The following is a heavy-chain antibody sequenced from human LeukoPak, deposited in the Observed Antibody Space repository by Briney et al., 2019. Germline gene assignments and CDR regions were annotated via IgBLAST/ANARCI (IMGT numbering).Heavy chain of an antibody. Sequence: PSETLSLTCTVSGGSISTSSYYWGWIRQPPGKGLEWIGSIYYSGSTYYNPSLKSRVTISLDTSKNQFSLKLSSVTAADTAVYYCARDHAETYYYDSSGYSPRVYYMDVWGKGTTVTVSS. V-gene: IGHV4-39*07. CDR1: GGSISTSSYY. CDR3: ARDHAETYYYDSSGYSPRVYYMDV. J-gene: IGHJ6*03. D-gene: IGHD3-22*01. CDR2: IYYSGST.